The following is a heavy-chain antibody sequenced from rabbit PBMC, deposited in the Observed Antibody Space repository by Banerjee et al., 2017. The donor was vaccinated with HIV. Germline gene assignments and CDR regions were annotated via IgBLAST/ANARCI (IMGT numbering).Heavy chain of an antibody. CDR1: GFSFSYSYW. CDR3: ARDAGRGDYIDGVFNL. CDR2: IYVGSGGGT. Sequence: QEQLVESGGDLVKPGASLTLTCTASGFSFSYSYWICWVRQAPGKGLEWIACIYVGSGGGTKYASWAKGRFTISKTSSTTVTLQMTSLTVADTATYFCARDAGRGDYIDGVFNLWGPGTLVTVS. D-gene: IGHD8-1*01. J-gene: IGHJ4*01. V-gene: IGHV1S45*01.